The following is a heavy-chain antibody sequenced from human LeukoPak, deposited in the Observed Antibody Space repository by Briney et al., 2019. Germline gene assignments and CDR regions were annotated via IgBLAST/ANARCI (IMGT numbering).Heavy chain of an antibody. D-gene: IGHD6-19*01. CDR1: GYSISSGHY. J-gene: IGHJ4*02. CDR3: ARDAAGTLSFDY. V-gene: IGHV4-38-2*02. CDR2: IYHSGST. Sequence: SETLSLTCAVSGYSISSGHYWGWIRQPPGKGLEWIGSIYHSGSTYYNPSLKSRVTISVDTSKNQFSLKLSSVTAADTAVYHCARDAAGTLSFDYWGQGTLVTVSS.